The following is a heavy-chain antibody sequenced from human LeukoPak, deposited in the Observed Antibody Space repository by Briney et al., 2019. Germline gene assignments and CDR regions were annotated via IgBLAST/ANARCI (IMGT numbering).Heavy chain of an antibody. D-gene: IGHD3-22*01. V-gene: IGHV6-1*01. J-gene: IGHJ3*02. CDR3: ARFYYDTSGHGAFDI. CDR2: TYYRSKWYN. Sequence: SQTLSLTFALSGDSVSSNSAAWNWIRQSPSRGLEWLGRTYYRSKWYNDYAASVKNRITINPDTSKNQFSLQLNSVTPEDTAGYYCARFYYDTSGHGAFDIWGQGTMVTVSS. CDR1: GDSVSSNSAA.